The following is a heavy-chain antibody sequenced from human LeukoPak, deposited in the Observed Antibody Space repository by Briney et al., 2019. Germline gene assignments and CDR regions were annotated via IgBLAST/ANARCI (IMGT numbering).Heavy chain of an antibody. J-gene: IGHJ4*02. CDR2: INGDGSST. D-gene: IGHD4-11*01. Sequence: PGGSLRLSCAASGFTFSTYWIYWVRQAPGKGLVWVSRINGDGSSTNYADSVKGRYTISRDNAKNTLYLQMNSFRAEDTAVYYCARGYYSGPGGYWGQGTLVTVSS. V-gene: IGHV3-74*01. CDR1: GFTFSTYW. CDR3: ARGYYSGPGGY.